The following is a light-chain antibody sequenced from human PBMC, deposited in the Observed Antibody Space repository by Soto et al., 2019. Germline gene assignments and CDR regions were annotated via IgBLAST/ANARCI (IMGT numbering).Light chain of an antibody. CDR2: YDN. Sequence: QPVLTQPPSASGTPGQRVTISCSGSNSNIGSNTVNWYQQLPATAPKLLIYYDNLRPSGVPDRISGSKSGTSASLAISGLQSDDEADYYCAAWDDSLNGRVFGTGTKLTVL. CDR1: NSNIGSNT. V-gene: IGLV1-44*01. J-gene: IGLJ1*01. CDR3: AAWDDSLNGRV.